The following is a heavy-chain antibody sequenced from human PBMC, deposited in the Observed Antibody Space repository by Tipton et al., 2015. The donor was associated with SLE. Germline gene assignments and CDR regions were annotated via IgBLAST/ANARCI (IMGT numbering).Heavy chain of an antibody. Sequence: QLVQSGAEVKKPGASVKVSCKASGYTFTSYGISWVRQAPGQGLEWMGWISAYNGNTNYAQKLQGRVTITADKSTSTAYMELSSLRSEDTAVYYCARVSGSYAYWGQGTLVTVSS. CDR3: ARVSGSYAY. CDR1: GYTFTSYG. D-gene: IGHD1-26*01. CDR2: ISAYNGNT. J-gene: IGHJ4*02. V-gene: IGHV1-18*01.